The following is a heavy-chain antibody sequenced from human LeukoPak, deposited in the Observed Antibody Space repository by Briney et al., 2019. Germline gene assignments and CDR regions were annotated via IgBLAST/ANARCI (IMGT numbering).Heavy chain of an antibody. V-gene: IGHV3-48*04. J-gene: IGHJ4*02. CDR2: ISSSSSTI. Sequence: SGRSLRLSCAASGFTFSSYGMHWVRQAPGKGLEWVSYISSSSSTIYYADSVKGRFTISRDNAKNSLYLQMNSLRAEDTAVYYCAREKISSSLDYWGQGTLVTVSS. D-gene: IGHD6-13*01. CDR1: GFTFSSYG. CDR3: AREKISSSLDY.